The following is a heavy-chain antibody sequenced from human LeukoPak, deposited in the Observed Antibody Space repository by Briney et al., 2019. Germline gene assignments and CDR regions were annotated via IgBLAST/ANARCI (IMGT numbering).Heavy chain of an antibody. CDR2: ISAYNGNT. Sequence: ASVKVSCKASGYTFTSYGISWVRQAPGQGLEWMGWISAYNGNTNYAQKLQGRVTMTTDTSTSTAYRELRSLRSDDTAVYYCARVLGSSGVFDYWGQGTLVTVSS. D-gene: IGHD6-19*01. CDR1: GYTFTSYG. CDR3: ARVLGSSGVFDY. J-gene: IGHJ4*02. V-gene: IGHV1-18*01.